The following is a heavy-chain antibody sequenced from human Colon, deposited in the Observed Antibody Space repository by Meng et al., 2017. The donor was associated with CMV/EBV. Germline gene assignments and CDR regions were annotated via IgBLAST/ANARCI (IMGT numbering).Heavy chain of an antibody. Sequence: KASGGTFSSYAISWVRQAPGQGLEWMGGVNPLFGTAYKAQKFQGRVAMTTDESTSTAYMDLSSLTSEDTAIYYCARGRGGDYLTPSDYWGQGTLVTVSS. J-gene: IGHJ4*02. CDR2: VNPLFGTA. CDR3: ARGRGGDYLTPSDY. D-gene: IGHD4-17*01. V-gene: IGHV1-69*05. CDR1: GGTFSSYA.